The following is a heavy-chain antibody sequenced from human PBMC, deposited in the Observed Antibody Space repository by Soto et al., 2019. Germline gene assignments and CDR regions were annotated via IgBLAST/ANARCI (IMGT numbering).Heavy chain of an antibody. D-gene: IGHD5-12*01. J-gene: IGHJ3*02. CDR3: EKGFRSGYDYKAVDI. Sequence: GGSLRLSCAASGFTFSSYDIHWVRQAPGRGLEWVSGISWDSGRLVYADSVEGRFTISRNNAKSFLYLQMSSLRAEDTAFYYCEKGFRSGYDYKAVDIRGQGTMVTVSS. CDR2: ISWDSGRL. CDR1: GFTFSSYD. V-gene: IGHV3-9*01.